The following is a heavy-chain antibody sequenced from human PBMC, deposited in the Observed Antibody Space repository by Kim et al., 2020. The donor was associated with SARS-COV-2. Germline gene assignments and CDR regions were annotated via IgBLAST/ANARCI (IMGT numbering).Heavy chain of an antibody. V-gene: IGHV1-46*01. D-gene: IGHD2-2*01. CDR1: GYTFTSYY. Sequence: ASVKVSCKASGYTFTSYYMHWVRQAPGQGLEWMGIINPSGGSTSYAQKFQGRVTMTRDTSTSTVYMELSSLRSEDTAVYYCASSNTEDIVAVPAARYYYYYYGMDVWGQGTTVTVSS. J-gene: IGHJ6*02. CDR3: ASSNTEDIVAVPAARYYYYYYGMDV. CDR2: INPSGGST.